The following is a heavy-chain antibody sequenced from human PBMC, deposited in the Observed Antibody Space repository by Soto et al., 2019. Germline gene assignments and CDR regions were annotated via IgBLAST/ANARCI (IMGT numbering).Heavy chain of an antibody. Sequence: QVQLVQSGAEVKKPESSVKVSCKAPGGTFSTYAISWVRQAPGQGLEWMGGIITMFGTANYAQRFQDGGTITADESTTTVYMELSSLRSEDTAVYFCASGIQLWLRRINNGYSGWGQGTLVTVSS. CDR1: GGTFSTYA. CDR3: ASGIQLWLRRINNGYSG. CDR2: IITMFGTA. V-gene: IGHV1-69*12. D-gene: IGHD5-18*01. J-gene: IGHJ4*02.